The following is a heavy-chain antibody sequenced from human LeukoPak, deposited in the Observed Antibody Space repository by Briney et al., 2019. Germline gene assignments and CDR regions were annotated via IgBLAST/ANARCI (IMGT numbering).Heavy chain of an antibody. Sequence: PSETLSLTCAVYGGSFSSYYWSWIRQPPGKGLEWIGYIYYSGSTNYNPSLKSRVTISVDTSKNQFSLKLSSVTAADTAVYYCARYDFWSGHTMDVWGQGTTVTVSS. CDR2: IYYSGST. J-gene: IGHJ6*02. D-gene: IGHD3-3*01. V-gene: IGHV4-59*01. CDR1: GGSFSSYY. CDR3: ARYDFWSGHTMDV.